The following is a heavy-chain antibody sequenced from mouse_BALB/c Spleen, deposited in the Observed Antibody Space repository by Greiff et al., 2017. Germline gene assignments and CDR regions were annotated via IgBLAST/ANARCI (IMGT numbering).Heavy chain of an antibody. Sequence: VQLQQSGPDLVKPSQSLSLTCTVTGYSITSGYSWHWIRQFPGNKLEWMGYIHYSGSTNYNPSLKSRISITRDTSKNQFFLQLNSVTTEDTATYYCGGWLLHQAWFAYCGQGTLVTVSA. CDR1: GYSITSGYS. V-gene: IGHV3-1*02. CDR3: GGWLLHQAWFAY. J-gene: IGHJ3*01. D-gene: IGHD2-3*01. CDR2: IHYSGST.